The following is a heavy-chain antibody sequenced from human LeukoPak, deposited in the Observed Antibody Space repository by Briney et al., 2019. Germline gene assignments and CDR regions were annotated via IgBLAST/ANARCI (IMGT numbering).Heavy chain of an antibody. D-gene: IGHD2-8*02. Sequence: GGSLRLSCAASGFTFSNYWMGWVRQAPGKGLEWVSTISSSGGSTYYADSVKGRFIISRDNSKNTLYLQMTSLRAEDTAVYYCAKELINWCFDYWGQGTLVTVSS. J-gene: IGHJ4*02. CDR3: AKELINWCFDY. V-gene: IGHV3-23*01. CDR1: GFTFSNYW. CDR2: ISSSGGST.